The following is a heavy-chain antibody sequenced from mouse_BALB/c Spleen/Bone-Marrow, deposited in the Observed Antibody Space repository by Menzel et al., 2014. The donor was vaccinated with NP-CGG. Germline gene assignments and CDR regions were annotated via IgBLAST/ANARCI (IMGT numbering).Heavy chain of an antibody. J-gene: IGHJ4*01. CDR1: GYTFTSYW. Sequence: EVQLVESGTVLARPGASVKMSCKASGYTFTSYWMHWVKQRPGQGLEWIGAIYPGNSDTNYNQKFKGKAKLTAVTSTSTAYMELSSLTNEDSAVYYCTHDYDYYAMNYWGQGTSVTVSS. D-gene: IGHD2-4*01. CDR3: THDYDYYAMNY. V-gene: IGHV1-5*01. CDR2: IYPGNSDT.